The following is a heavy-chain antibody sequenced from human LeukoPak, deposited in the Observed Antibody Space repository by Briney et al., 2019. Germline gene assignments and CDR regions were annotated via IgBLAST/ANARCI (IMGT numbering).Heavy chain of an antibody. CDR2: IYHSGST. D-gene: IGHD1-26*01. Sequence: SETLSLTCTVSGGSISSSSYYWGWIRQPPGKGLEWIGSIYHSGSTYYNPSLKSRVTISVDTSKNQFSLKLSSVTAADTAVYYCARAIEVGAMTPFDYWGQGTLVTVSS. CDR3: ARAIEVGAMTPFDY. CDR1: GGSISSSSYY. V-gene: IGHV4-39*07. J-gene: IGHJ4*02.